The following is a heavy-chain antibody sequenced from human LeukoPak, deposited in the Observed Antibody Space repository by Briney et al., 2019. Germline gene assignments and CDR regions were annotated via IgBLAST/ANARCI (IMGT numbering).Heavy chain of an antibody. Sequence: ASVTVSCKAPGYTFTSYGISWVRQAPGQGLEWMGWISAYNGNTNYAQKLQGRVTMTTDTSTSTAYMELRSLRSDDTAVYYCARDVEDIVATGDAFDIWGQGTMVTVSS. CDR1: GYTFTSYG. CDR3: ARDVEDIVATGDAFDI. V-gene: IGHV1-18*01. D-gene: IGHD5-12*01. J-gene: IGHJ3*02. CDR2: ISAYNGNT.